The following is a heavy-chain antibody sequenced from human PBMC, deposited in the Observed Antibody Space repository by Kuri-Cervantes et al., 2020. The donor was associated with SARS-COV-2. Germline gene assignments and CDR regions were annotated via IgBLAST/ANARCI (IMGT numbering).Heavy chain of an antibody. CDR3: AREADCSSTSCHPTSGGWFDP. CDR2: FDPEDGET. D-gene: IGHD2-2*01. CDR1: GYTLTELS. J-gene: IGHJ5*02. Sequence: ASVKVSCKVSGYTLTELSMHWVRQAPGKGLEWMGGFDPEDGETIYAQKFQGRVTMTEDTSTDTAYMELSSLRSEDTAVYYCAREADCSSTSCHPTSGGWFDPWGQGTLVTVSS. V-gene: IGHV1-24*01.